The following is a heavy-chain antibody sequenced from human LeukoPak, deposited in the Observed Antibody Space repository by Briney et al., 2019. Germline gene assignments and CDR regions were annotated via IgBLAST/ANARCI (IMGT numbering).Heavy chain of an antibody. D-gene: IGHD5-18*01. Sequence: SETLSLTCTVSGGSISSSYWSWIRQPPGKGLEWIGYIYYTGSTNYNSSLKSRVTISVDTSKNQFSLKLNSVTAADTAVYYCAREKTGYSYGTAFDIWGQGTMVTVSS. CDR1: GGSISSSY. CDR2: IYYTGST. V-gene: IGHV4-59*12. J-gene: IGHJ3*02. CDR3: AREKTGYSYGTAFDI.